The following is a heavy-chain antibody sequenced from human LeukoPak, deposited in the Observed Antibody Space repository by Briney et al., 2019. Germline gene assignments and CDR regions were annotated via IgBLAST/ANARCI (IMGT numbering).Heavy chain of an antibody. J-gene: IGHJ4*02. CDR2: IKGDGSNK. Sequence: GGSLRLSCAGSAFMFSDYWMAWVRQAPGKGLECVANIKGDGSNKYYVDSVEGRFTISRDNAKNSLYLQMNSLRVEDTAVYYCARRIVGPSSGGDYWGQGTPVTVSS. CDR1: AFMFSDYW. CDR3: ARRIVGPSSGGDY. V-gene: IGHV3-7*01. D-gene: IGHD1-26*01.